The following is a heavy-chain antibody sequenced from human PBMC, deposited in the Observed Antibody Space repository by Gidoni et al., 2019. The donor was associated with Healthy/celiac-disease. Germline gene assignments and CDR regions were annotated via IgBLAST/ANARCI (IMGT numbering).Heavy chain of an antibody. CDR2: ISYDGSNK. CDR3: AKGLTDYYDSSGPISQPRGQAY. Sequence: QVQLVESGGGVVQPGRSLRLSCAASGFTFSSYGMHWVRQAPGKGLEWVAVISYDGSNKYYADSVKGRFTISRDNSKNTLYLQMNSLRAEDTAVYYCAKGLTDYYDSSGPISQPRGQAYWGQGTLVTVSS. CDR1: GFTFSSYG. V-gene: IGHV3-30*18. J-gene: IGHJ4*02. D-gene: IGHD3-22*01.